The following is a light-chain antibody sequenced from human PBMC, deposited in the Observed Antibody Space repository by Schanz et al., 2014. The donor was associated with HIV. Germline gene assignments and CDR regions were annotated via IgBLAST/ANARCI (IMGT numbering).Light chain of an antibody. J-gene: IGLJ2*01. Sequence: QSVLTQPASVSGSPGQSITISCTGTSSDVGGYKYVSWYQQYPGKAPKLIIFDVDNRPSGVSNRFSGSKSGNTASLTISGLQAEDEAVYYCSSYTSSSTLKVFGGGTKVTVL. CDR1: SSDVGGYKY. CDR3: SSYTSSSTLKV. CDR2: DVD. V-gene: IGLV2-14*01.